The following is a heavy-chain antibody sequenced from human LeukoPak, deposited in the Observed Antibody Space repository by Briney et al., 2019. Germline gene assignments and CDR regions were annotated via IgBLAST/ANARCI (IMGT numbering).Heavy chain of an antibody. V-gene: IGHV3-23*01. CDR2: ISGGSGSI. CDR1: GFTVSSNQ. CDR3: AKHRFESGGYHSTD. D-gene: IGHD3-22*01. Sequence: GGSLRLSCAASGFTVSSNQMSWVRQAPGKGLAWVSTISGGSGSIYCADSVKGRFTISRDNSKNTLYLQMNSLRDEDTAVYYCAKHRFESGGYHSTDWGQGTLVTVSS. J-gene: IGHJ4*02.